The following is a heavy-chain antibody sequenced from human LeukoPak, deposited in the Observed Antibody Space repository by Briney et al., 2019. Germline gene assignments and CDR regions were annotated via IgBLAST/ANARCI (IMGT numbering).Heavy chain of an antibody. D-gene: IGHD5-18*01. V-gene: IGHV3-30*02. CDR2: IRYDGSNK. Sequence: GGSLRLSCAASGFTFSSYGMHWVRQAPGKGLEWVAFIRYDGSNKYYADSVKGRFTISRDNSKNTLYLQMNSLRAEDTAVYYCAKDYGYSYGYGGSYWGQGTLVTVSS. CDR1: GFTFSSYG. J-gene: IGHJ4*02. CDR3: AKDYGYSYGYGGSY.